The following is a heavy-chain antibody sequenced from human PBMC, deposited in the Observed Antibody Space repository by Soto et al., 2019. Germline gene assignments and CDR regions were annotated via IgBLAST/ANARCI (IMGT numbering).Heavy chain of an antibody. Sequence: ASVKVSCKASGYTFTSYGISWVRQAPGQGLEWMGWISAYNGNTNYAQKLQGRVTMTTDTSTTTAYMELRSLRSDDTAVYYCARVGGWGCSGGSSCFDYWGQGTLVTVSS. V-gene: IGHV1-18*01. CDR3: ARVGGWGCSGGSSCFDY. CDR1: GYTFTSYG. J-gene: IGHJ4*02. D-gene: IGHD2-15*01. CDR2: ISAYNGNT.